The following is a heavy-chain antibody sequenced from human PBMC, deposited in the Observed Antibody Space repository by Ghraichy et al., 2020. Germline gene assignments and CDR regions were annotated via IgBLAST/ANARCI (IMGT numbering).Heavy chain of an antibody. CDR1: GGSISSGGYS. J-gene: IGHJ4*02. D-gene: IGHD1-26*01. V-gene: IGHV4-30-2*01. CDR2: ISQGGNT. CDR3: ARSRLVGAYHFDY. Sequence: SETLSPTCAVSGGSISSGGYSWSWIRQPPGKGLEWVGYISQGGNTYYNPSLQSRVTISVDRSKDQFSLNLSSVTVADTAVYYCARSRLVGAYHFDYWGQGALVTVSS.